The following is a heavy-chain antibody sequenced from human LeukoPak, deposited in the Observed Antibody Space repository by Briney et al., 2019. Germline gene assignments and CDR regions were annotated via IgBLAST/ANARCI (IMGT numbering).Heavy chain of an antibody. J-gene: IGHJ3*01. V-gene: IGHV4-59*08. CDR1: GGSISSYY. Sequence: SETLSLTCTVSGGSISSYYWSWIRQPPGKGLEWIGFIYYSGSTNYNPSLKSRVTISVDTSKNQFSLKLSSVTAADTAVYYCARPSLDYGGIDAFDFWGQGTLVTISS. D-gene: IGHD4-23*01. CDR2: IYYSGST. CDR3: ARPSLDYGGIDAFDF.